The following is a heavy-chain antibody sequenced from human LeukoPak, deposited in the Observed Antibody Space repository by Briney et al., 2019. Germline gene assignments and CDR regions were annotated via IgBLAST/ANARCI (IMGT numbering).Heavy chain of an antibody. CDR3: AKDEEYYYDSRGYSK. D-gene: IGHD3-22*01. J-gene: IGHJ4*02. V-gene: IGHV3-23*01. Sequence: PGGSLRLSCAASGFTFSSYAMSWVRQAPGKGLEWVSAISGSGGSTYYADSVKGRSTISRDNSKNTLYLQMNSLRAEDTAVYYCAKDEEYYYDSRGYSKWGQGTLVTASS. CDR1: GFTFSSYA. CDR2: ISGSGGST.